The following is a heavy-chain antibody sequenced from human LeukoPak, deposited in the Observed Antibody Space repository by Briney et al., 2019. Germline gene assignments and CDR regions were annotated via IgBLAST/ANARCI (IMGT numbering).Heavy chain of an antibody. D-gene: IGHD3-3*01. Sequence: GSLRLSCAASGFPFNAYWMTWVRQPPGKGLEWIGEINHSGSTNYNPSLKSRVTISVDTSKNQFSLKLSSVTAADTAVYYCARGLRFLEWLSQYYYGMDVWGQGTTVTVSS. CDR2: INHSGST. V-gene: IGHV4-34*01. CDR3: ARGLRFLEWLSQYYYGMDV. CDR1: GFPFNAYW. J-gene: IGHJ6*02.